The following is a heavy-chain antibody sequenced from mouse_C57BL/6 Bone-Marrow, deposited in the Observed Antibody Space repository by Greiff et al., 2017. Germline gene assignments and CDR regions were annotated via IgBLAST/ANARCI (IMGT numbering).Heavy chain of an antibody. CDR1: GYTFTSDG. CDR3: ARDSSGYPFDY. D-gene: IGHD3-2*02. Sequence: VQLQQSGAELARPGASVKLSCKASGYTFTSDGISWVKQRSGQGREWIGEIYTRSGNTYYNARFKGQATLTADKSSSTAYMELRSLTSEDSAFYFCARDSSGYPFDYWGQGTTLTVSS. V-gene: IGHV1-81*01. CDR2: IYTRSGNT. J-gene: IGHJ2*01.